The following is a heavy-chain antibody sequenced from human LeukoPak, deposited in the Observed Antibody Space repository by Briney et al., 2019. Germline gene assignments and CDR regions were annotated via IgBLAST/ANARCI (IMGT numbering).Heavy chain of an antibody. V-gene: IGHV3-30*03. CDR1: GFTFSSYG. CDR2: ISYDGSNK. CDR3: AIFNPRVDY. Sequence: GGSLRLSCAASGFTFSSYGMHWVRQAPGKGLEWVAVISYDGSNKYYADSVKGRFTISRDNSKNTLYLQMNSLRAEDTAVYYCAIFNPRVDYWGQGTLVTVSS. J-gene: IGHJ4*02.